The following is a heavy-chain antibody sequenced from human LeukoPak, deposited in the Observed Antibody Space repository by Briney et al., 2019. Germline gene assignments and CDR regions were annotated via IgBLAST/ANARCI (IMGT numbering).Heavy chain of an antibody. Sequence: GGSLRLSCAASGFTFSSYAMSWVRQAPGKGLEWVSAISGSGGSTYYADSVKGRFTISRDNSKNTLYLQMNSLRAEDTAVYYCAKGRGYYDSSGYYPNDYWGQGTLVTVSS. D-gene: IGHD3-22*01. CDR3: AKGRGYYDSSGYYPNDY. V-gene: IGHV3-23*01. J-gene: IGHJ4*02. CDR2: ISGSGGST. CDR1: GFTFSSYA.